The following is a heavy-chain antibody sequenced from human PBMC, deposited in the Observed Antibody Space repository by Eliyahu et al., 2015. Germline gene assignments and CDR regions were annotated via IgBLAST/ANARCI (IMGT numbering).Heavy chain of an antibody. CDR2: ISYDGSNK. Sequence: GGGVVQPGRSLRLSCAASGFTFSSYAMHWVRQAPGKGLEWVAVISYDGSNKYYADSVKGRFTISRDNSKNTLYLQMNSLRAEEHGVFFCVRDLRFRPIVVVVAATEPFDYWGQGTLVTVSS. V-gene: IGHV3-30-3*01. D-gene: IGHD2-15*01. CDR3: VRDLRFRPIVVVVAATEPFDY. CDR1: GFTFSSYA. J-gene: IGHJ4*02.